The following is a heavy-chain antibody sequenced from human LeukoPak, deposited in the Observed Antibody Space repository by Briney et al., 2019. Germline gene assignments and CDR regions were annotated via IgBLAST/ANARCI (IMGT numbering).Heavy chain of an antibody. Sequence: GGSLRLSCTASGLIFTNYAMTWVRQAPGKGLEWVSTISVSGASTYYADSVKGRFTISRDNAKNSLYLQMNSLRAEDTAVYYCARVTRSPFGWFDPWGQGTLVTVSS. CDR2: ISVSGAST. V-gene: IGHV3-23*01. CDR3: ARVTRSPFGWFDP. J-gene: IGHJ5*02. CDR1: GLIFTNYA. D-gene: IGHD4-17*01.